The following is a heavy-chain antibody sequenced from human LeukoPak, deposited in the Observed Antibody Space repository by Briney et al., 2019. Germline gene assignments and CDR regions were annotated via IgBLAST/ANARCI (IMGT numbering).Heavy chain of an antibody. Sequence: GGSLRLSCAASGFTFSSYWMNWVRQAPGKGLEWVAVISYDGSNKYYADSVKGRFTISRDNSKNTLYLQMNSLRAEDTAVYYCAKYRSGSGVIMDYYYYGMDVWGQGTTVTVSS. CDR2: ISYDGSNK. D-gene: IGHD3-10*01. CDR3: AKYRSGSGVIMDYYYYGMDV. J-gene: IGHJ6*02. V-gene: IGHV3-30*18. CDR1: GFTFSSYW.